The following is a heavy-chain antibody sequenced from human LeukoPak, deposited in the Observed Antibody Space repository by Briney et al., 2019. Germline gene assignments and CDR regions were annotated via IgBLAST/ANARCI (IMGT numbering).Heavy chain of an antibody. V-gene: IGHV3-30*02. CDR3: VKEIRRNYFYGMDV. Sequence: PGGSLRLSCAASGFSFSNSDMHWVRQAPGKGPGWVAFIRYDGSNKYYEDSVKGRLTISRDNAKNTLFLRMYSLRPEDTAVYYCVKEIRRNYFYGMDVWGQGTSVTVSS. CDR1: GFSFSNSD. CDR2: IRYDGSNK. J-gene: IGHJ6*02.